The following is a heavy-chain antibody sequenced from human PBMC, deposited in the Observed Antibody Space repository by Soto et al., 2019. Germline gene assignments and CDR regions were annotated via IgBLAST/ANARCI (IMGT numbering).Heavy chain of an antibody. CDR2: SRDKANRYKT. J-gene: IGHJ4*02. Sequence: EVQLVEFGGGLVQPGGSLRLSCAASGFTFSDYYMDWVRQVPGKGLEWVGRSRDKANRYKTEYAASVKGRFSISRDDSEDSMYLQMNSLLTEDTAVYYCARDTGGSYDYWGQGALVTVSS. CDR3: ARDTGGSYDY. D-gene: IGHD1-26*01. CDR1: GFTFSDYY. V-gene: IGHV3-72*01.